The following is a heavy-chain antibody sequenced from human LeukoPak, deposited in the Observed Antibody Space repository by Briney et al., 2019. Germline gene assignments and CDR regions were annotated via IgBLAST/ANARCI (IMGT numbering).Heavy chain of an antibody. Sequence: ASVKVSCTASGYTFTGYYMHWVRQAPGQGLEWMGWINPNSGGTNYAQKFQGRVTMTRDTSISTAYMELSRLRSDDTAVYYCARERGGIAAAGTIHYFDYWGQGTLVTVSS. CDR1: GYTFTGYY. CDR3: ARERGGIAAAGTIHYFDY. V-gene: IGHV1-2*02. CDR2: INPNSGGT. J-gene: IGHJ4*02. D-gene: IGHD6-13*01.